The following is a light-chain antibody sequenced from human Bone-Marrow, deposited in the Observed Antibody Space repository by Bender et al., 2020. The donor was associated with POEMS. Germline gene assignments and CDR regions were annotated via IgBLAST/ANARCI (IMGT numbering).Light chain of an antibody. Sequence: QSVLTQPPSASGAPGQSVTISCSGSTSDIGSNYVYWYQRFPGTAPKLLIYGYNNRPSGVPDRFSGSKSGTSASLAITGLQAEDEGDYYCQSYDNSLGGWVFGGGTKLTVL. CDR3: QSYDNSLGGWV. J-gene: IGLJ3*02. CDR2: GYN. V-gene: IGLV1-40*01. CDR1: TSDIGSNY.